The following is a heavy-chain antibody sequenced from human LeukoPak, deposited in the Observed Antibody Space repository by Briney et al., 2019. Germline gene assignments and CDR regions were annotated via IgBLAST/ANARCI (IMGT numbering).Heavy chain of an antibody. CDR2: MYYSGST. CDR3: ARSMVRGFSCYMDV. D-gene: IGHD3-10*01. Sequence: SETLSLTCSVSGGSMSSSSYYWGWIRQPPGKGLEWIGSMYYSGSTYYNPSLKSRVTISVDKSKNQFSLKLSSVTAADTAVYYCARSMVRGFSCYMDVWGKGTTVTVSS. V-gene: IGHV4-39*07. CDR1: GGSMSSSSYY. J-gene: IGHJ6*03.